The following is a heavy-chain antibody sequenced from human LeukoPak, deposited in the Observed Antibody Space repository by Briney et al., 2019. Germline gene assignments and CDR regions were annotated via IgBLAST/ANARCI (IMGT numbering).Heavy chain of an antibody. D-gene: IGHD5-18*01. V-gene: IGHV3-11*06. Sequence: PGGSLGLSCAASGFIFSDYYMSWIRQAPGKGLEWVSYISSSSSYTNYADSVKGRFTISGDNAKNSVYLQMNSLRAEDTAVYFCARDRVDTAMGTNFDYWGQGTLVTVSS. CDR2: ISSSSSYT. CDR1: GFIFSDYY. CDR3: ARDRVDTAMGTNFDY. J-gene: IGHJ4*02.